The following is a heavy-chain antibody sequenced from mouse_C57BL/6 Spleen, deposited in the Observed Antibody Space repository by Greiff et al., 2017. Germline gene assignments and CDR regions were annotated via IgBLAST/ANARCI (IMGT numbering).Heavy chain of an antibody. CDR2: IHPNSGST. CDR1: GYTFTSYW. V-gene: IGHV1-64*01. CDR3: AREVIYDGYAMDY. J-gene: IGHJ4*01. Sequence: QVLLQQPGAELVKPGASVKLSCKASGYTFTSYWMPWVKQRPGQGLEWIGMIHPNSGSTNYNEKFKSKATLTVDKSSSTAYMQLSSLTSEDSAVYYCAREVIYDGYAMDYWGQGTSVTVSS. D-gene: IGHD2-3*01.